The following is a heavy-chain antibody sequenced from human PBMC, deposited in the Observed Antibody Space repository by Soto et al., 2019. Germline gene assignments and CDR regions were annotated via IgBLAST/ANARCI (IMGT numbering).Heavy chain of an antibody. CDR2: IFDSGST. J-gene: IGHJ2*01. CDR3: AREIMPLTNDCYFDL. CDR1: GGSISGGVHS. Sequence: QVQLQESGPGLVKPSETLSLPCTVSGGSISGGVHSWSWIRQPPGKGLEWIGHIFDSGSTYYNPSLKSRLTISVDTSKIQVSLRLSSVTASDTAVYYCAREIMPLTNDCYFDLWGPGTLVTVSS. V-gene: IGHV4-30-4*01. D-gene: IGHD2-8*01.